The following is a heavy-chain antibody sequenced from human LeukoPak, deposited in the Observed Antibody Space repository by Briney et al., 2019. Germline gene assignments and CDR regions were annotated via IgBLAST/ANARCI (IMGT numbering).Heavy chain of an antibody. V-gene: IGHV3-33*01. CDR1: GFTFSSYG. CDR3: ARRGINRASRDGYNFYYYYMDV. Sequence: PGGSLRLSCAASGFTFSSYGMHWVRQAPGKGLEWVAVIWYDGSNKYYADSVKGRFTISRDNSKNTLYLQMNSLRAEDTAVYCCARRGINRASRDGYNFYYYYMDVWGKGTTVTVSS. D-gene: IGHD5-24*01. J-gene: IGHJ6*03. CDR2: IWYDGSNK.